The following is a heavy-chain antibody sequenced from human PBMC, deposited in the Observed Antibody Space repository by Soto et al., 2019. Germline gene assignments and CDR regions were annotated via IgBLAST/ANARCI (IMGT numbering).Heavy chain of an antibody. J-gene: IGHJ4*02. CDR3: ARDSTYDSSGPPI. Sequence: EASVKVSCKASGGTFSSYAIGWVRRAPGQGLEWMGGIIPIFGTANYAQKFQGRVTITADESTSTAYMELSSLRSEDTAVYYCARDSTYDSSGPPIWGQGTLVTVSS. CDR2: IIPIFGTA. D-gene: IGHD3-22*01. CDR1: GGTFSSYA. V-gene: IGHV1-69*13.